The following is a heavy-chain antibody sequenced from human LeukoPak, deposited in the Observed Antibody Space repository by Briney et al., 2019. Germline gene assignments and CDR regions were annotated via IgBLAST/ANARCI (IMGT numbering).Heavy chain of an antibody. CDR1: GFTFSSYF. Sequence: ASVKVSCKASGFTFSSYFMHWVRRAPGQGLEWMGIVNLSGGSTHYAEKFLGRLTMTRDTSTSTVYMELSSLRSEDTAVYYCARAPEKWSHNDYWGQGTLVIVSS. CDR3: ARAPEKWSHNDY. CDR2: VNLSGGST. V-gene: IGHV1-46*01. D-gene: IGHD2-15*01. J-gene: IGHJ4*02.